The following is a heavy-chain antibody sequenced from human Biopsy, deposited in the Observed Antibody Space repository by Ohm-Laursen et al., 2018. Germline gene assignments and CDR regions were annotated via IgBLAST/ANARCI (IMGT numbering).Heavy chain of an antibody. V-gene: IGHV1-2*02. CDR1: GYTFTGDY. D-gene: IGHD3-3*01. Sequence: ASVKVSCKASGYTFTGDYIHWVRQAPGQGLEWMGWIDPKTGGTEYAQKFRGRVTMTRDTSISTMYMDLSSLRSDDTAAYCCAKDLLEWSVPSWGQGTLVTVSS. J-gene: IGHJ4*02. CDR2: IDPKTGGT. CDR3: AKDLLEWSVPS.